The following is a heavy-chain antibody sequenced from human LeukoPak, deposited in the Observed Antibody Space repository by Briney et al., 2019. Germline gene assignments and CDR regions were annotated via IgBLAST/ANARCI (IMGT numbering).Heavy chain of an antibody. CDR3: ASERYYYGSGSSSYGMDV. CDR1: GYTSTSYG. CDR2: INPNSGGT. D-gene: IGHD3-10*01. V-gene: IGHV1-2*02. Sequence: ASVKVSCKASGYTSTSYGISWVRQAPGQGLEWMGWINPNSGGTNYAQKFQGRVTMTRDTSISTAYMELSRLRSDDTAVYYCASERYYYGSGSSSYGMDVWGQGTTVTVSS. J-gene: IGHJ6*02.